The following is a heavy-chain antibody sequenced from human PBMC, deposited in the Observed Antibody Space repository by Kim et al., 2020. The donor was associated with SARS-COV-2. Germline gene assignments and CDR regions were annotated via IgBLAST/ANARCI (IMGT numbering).Heavy chain of an antibody. Sequence: ASVKVSCKASGYTFTDYYMHWVRQAPGQGLEWMGWINLNSGGTNYAQKFQGRVTMTRDTSISTAYMELSSLRSDDTAVYYCARGLDYWGQGTLVTVSS. CDR2: INLNSGGT. CDR1: GYTFTDYY. J-gene: IGHJ4*02. CDR3: ARGLDY. V-gene: IGHV1-2*02.